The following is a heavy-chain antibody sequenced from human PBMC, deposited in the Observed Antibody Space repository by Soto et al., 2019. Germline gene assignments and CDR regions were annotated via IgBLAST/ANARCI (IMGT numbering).Heavy chain of an antibody. CDR1: GFTFSDYY. J-gene: IGHJ6*04. Sequence: PGGSLRLSCAGSGFTFSDYYMTWICQAPGKGLEWVSYISTRSSFTNYADSVKGRFTISKDNAKSSLYLQMNSLRAEDTAVYYCARVGGKDLTYYYDSSDYYNDPFALWGKGTTVTVSS. D-gene: IGHD3-22*01. CDR2: ISTRSSFT. V-gene: IGHV3-11*06. CDR3: ARVGGKDLTYYYDSSDYYNDPFAL.